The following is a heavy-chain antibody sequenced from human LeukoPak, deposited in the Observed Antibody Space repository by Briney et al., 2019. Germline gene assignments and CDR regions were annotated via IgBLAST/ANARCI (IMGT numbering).Heavy chain of an antibody. CDR3: ARAPGGATHAFDI. J-gene: IGHJ3*02. V-gene: IGHV4-38-2*02. Sequence: SETLSLTCTVSGYSFNIGYYWGWIRQPPGKGLEWIGSIYHSGSTYYNPSLKSRVTISVDTSKNQFSLKLSSVTAADTAVYYCARAPGGATHAFDIWGQGTMVTVSS. CDR1: GYSFNIGYY. D-gene: IGHD1-26*01. CDR2: IYHSGST.